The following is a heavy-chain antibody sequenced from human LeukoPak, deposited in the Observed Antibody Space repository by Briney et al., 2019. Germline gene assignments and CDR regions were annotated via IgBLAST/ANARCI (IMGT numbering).Heavy chain of an antibody. V-gene: IGHV4-59*01. J-gene: IGHJ4*02. CDR3: ARADSSGYYVDY. Sequence: PSETLSLTCTVSGCPISSYYWSWIRQPPGKGLEWIGHIYYSGSTNYNPSLKSRVTISVDTSKNQFSLKLSSVTAADTAVYYCARADSSGYYVDYWGQGTLVTVSS. CDR1: GCPISSYY. D-gene: IGHD3-22*01. CDR2: IYYSGST.